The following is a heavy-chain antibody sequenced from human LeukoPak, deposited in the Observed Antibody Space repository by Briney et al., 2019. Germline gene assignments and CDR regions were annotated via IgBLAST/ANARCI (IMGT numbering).Heavy chain of an antibody. V-gene: IGHV4-59*08. CDR3: AKTTVTSSYWYFDL. Sequence: AETLTLTCTVSGGSISSYYRSWIRQPPGKGLEWIGYIYYSGSTNYNPSLKSRVTISVDRSKNQFTLKLNSVTAADTAVYYCAKTTVTSSYWYFDLWARDTLVTVSS. D-gene: IGHD4-17*01. CDR1: GGSISSYY. CDR2: IYYSGST. J-gene: IGHJ2*01.